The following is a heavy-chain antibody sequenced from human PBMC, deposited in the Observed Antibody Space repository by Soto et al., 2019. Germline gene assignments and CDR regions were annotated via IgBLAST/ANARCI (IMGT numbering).Heavy chain of an antibody. J-gene: IGHJ5*02. Sequence: ASVKVSCKASGYTFTSYGISWVRQAPGQGLEWMGWISAYNGNTNYAQKLQGRVTMTTDTSTSTAYMELRSLRSDDTAVYYCARDTGYCSSTSCYMGRLFDPWGQGTLVTVSS. CDR1: GYTFTSYG. CDR2: ISAYNGNT. V-gene: IGHV1-18*04. CDR3: ARDTGYCSSTSCYMGRLFDP. D-gene: IGHD2-2*02.